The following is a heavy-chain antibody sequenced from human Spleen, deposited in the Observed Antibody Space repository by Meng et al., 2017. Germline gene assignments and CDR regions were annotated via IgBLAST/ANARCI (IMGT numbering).Heavy chain of an antibody. J-gene: IGHJ4*02. CDR1: GGSFSDSY. D-gene: IGHD4-11*01. CDR2: INHSGST. V-gene: IGHV4-34*01. Sequence: QGQLPQWGEGLLKPSETLSLPGVVSGGSFSDSYWSWIRQPPGKGLEWIGEINHSGSTNYNPSLESRATISVDTSQNNLSLKLSSVTAADSAVYYCARGPTTMAHDFDYWGQGTLVTVSS. CDR3: ARGPTTMAHDFDY.